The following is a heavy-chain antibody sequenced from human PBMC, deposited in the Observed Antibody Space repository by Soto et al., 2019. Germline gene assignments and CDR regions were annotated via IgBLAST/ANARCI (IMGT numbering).Heavy chain of an antibody. CDR1: GYSISSGYY. CDR3: ARHPTMLPFDS. V-gene: IGHV4-38-2*01. J-gene: IGHJ4*02. CDR2: IDPDDSYS. D-gene: IGHD2-2*01. Sequence: TSETLSLTCAVSGYSISSGYYRGWIRQPPGKGLEWMGRIDPDDSYSDYSPSFQGHVTFSVDTSINTAYLQWKNLKASDTGIYYCARHPTMLPFDSWGQGTLVTVSS.